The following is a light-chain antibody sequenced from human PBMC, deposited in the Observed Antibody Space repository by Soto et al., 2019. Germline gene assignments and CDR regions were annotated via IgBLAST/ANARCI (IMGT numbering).Light chain of an antibody. CDR3: QQYGSSPLT. J-gene: IGKJ4*01. CDR2: DAS. Sequence: EIVLTQSPGTLSLSVGERATLSCRASQSVSGYLAWYQQTPGQAPRLLIYDASNRATGIPDRFSGSGSGTDFTLTINRLEPEDFIVYYCQQYGSSPLTFGGGTTVDIK. V-gene: IGKV3-20*01. CDR1: QSVSGY.